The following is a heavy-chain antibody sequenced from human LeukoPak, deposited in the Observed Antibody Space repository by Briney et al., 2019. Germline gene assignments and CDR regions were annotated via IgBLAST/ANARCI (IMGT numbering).Heavy chain of an antibody. CDR1: GFTLSRYW. V-gene: IGHV3-7*01. CDR3: ARVGDSRDGYNSAADFGY. Sequence: GGSLRLSCAASGFTLSRYWMSWVRQAPGKGLEWVANIKQDGSEKYYVDSVKGRFTISRDNAKNSLYLQMNSLRAEDTAVYYCARVGDSRDGYNSAADFGYWGQGTLVTVSS. D-gene: IGHD5-24*01. J-gene: IGHJ4*02. CDR2: IKQDGSEK.